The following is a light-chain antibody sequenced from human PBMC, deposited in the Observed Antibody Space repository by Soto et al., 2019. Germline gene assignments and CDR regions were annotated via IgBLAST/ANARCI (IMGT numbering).Light chain of an antibody. Sequence: DIQMTQSPSSLSASVGDRVTITCRASQSISSYLNWYHQKPGKAPKLLIYAASSLQSGVPSRFSGRGSGTDFTLTISRLQPEDFAPYYCQQSYSTPRTFGQETKVEIK. V-gene: IGKV1-39*01. CDR1: QSISSY. CDR3: QQSYSTPRT. CDR2: AAS. J-gene: IGKJ1*01.